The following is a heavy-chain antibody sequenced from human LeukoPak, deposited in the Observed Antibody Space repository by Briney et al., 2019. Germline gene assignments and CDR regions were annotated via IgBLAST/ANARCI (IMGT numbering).Heavy chain of an antibody. Sequence: SETLPLTCTVSGGSISSGGYYWSWIRQPPGKGLEWIGYIYHSGSTYYNPSLKSRVTISVDRSKNQFSLKLSSVTAADTAVYYCARDLLAGLRTKDENIVVVPAKDWGQGTLVTVSS. J-gene: IGHJ4*02. CDR1: GGSISSGGYY. D-gene: IGHD2-2*01. CDR2: IYHSGST. V-gene: IGHV4-30-2*01. CDR3: ARDLLAGLRTKDENIVVVPAKD.